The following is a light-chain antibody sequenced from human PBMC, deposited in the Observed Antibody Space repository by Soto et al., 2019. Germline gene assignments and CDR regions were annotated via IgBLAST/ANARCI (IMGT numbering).Light chain of an antibody. CDR3: QQYCSSPL. J-gene: IGKJ3*01. CDR2: GAS. Sequence: EIVLTQSPGTLSLSPGERATLSCRASQSINSNYLAWYQQKPGQAPRLLMYGASSRATGIPDRFSGSGSGTDFTLTISRLEPEDFAVYYCQQYCSSPLFGPGTKVDIK. CDR1: QSINSNY. V-gene: IGKV3-20*01.